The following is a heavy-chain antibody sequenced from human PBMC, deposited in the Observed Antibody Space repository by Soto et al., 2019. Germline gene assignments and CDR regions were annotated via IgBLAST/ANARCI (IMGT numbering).Heavy chain of an antibody. V-gene: IGHV1-69*01. J-gene: IGHJ4*02. D-gene: IGHD3-16*01. Sequence: QVQLVQSGAEVKKPGSSMKISCKASGGLFSSYAISWVRQAPGQGLEWMGGIIPVFGTTNYAQKFQDRVTITADESTNTAYMHLSSLRSEDTAIYYCAMGGSPYVWFNEFWGQGTLVTVSS. CDR3: AMGGSPYVWFNEF. CDR1: GGLFSSYA. CDR2: IIPVFGTT.